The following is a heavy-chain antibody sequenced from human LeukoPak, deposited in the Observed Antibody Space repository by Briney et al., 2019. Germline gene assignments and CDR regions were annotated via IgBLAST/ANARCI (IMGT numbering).Heavy chain of an antibody. J-gene: IGHJ4*02. CDR3: ARVRLAAAGSFDY. V-gene: IGHV4-39*07. Sequence: SETLSLTCSVSGGSITSSSYYWGWIRQPPEKGLEWIGSIYYTGGTNVSPSLKSRVTISVDKSKNQFSLKLSSVTAADTAVYYCARVRLAAAGSFDYWGQGTLVTVSS. D-gene: IGHD6-13*01. CDR1: GGSITSSSYY. CDR2: IYYTGGT.